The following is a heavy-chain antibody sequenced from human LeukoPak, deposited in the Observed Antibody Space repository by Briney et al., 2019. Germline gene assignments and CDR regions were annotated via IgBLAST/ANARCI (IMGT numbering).Heavy chain of an antibody. Sequence: GGSLRLSCAASGFTFSSYGMHWVRQAPGKGLEWVAVISYDGSNKYYADSVKGRFTISRDNSKNTLFLQMNSLRGEDTAVYYCAKDRNHQLALDYWGQGTLVTVSS. CDR3: AKDRNHQLALDY. V-gene: IGHV3-30*18. CDR1: GFTFSSYG. J-gene: IGHJ4*02. D-gene: IGHD2-2*01. CDR2: ISYDGSNK.